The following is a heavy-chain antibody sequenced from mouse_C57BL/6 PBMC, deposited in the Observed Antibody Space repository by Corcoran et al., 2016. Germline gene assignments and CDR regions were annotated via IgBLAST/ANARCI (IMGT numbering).Heavy chain of an antibody. Sequence: QVQLKQSGAELVRPGASVKLSCKASGYTFTDYYINWVKQRPGQGLEWIARIYPGSGNTYYNEKFKGKATLTAEKSSSTAYMQLSSLTSEDSAVNFCARDYGNLQFAYWGQGTLVTVSA. CDR3: ARDYGNLQFAY. CDR1: GYTFTDYY. D-gene: IGHD1-1*01. CDR2: IYPGSGNT. J-gene: IGHJ3*01. V-gene: IGHV1-76*01.